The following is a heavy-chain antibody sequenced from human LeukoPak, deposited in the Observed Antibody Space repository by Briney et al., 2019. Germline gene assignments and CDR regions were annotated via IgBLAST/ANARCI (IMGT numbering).Heavy chain of an antibody. CDR3: VKGGQDCSPTTCYYD. CDR2: ISGSSDST. Sequence: GGSLRLSCAASGFTFSAYAMTWVRQAPGKGLEWVSTISGSSDSTYYADSVKGRFTISRDNSKNTGYLHMNSLRAEDTAIYYCVKGGQDCSPTTCYYDWGQGTLVTVSS. J-gene: IGHJ4*02. CDR1: GFTFSAYA. V-gene: IGHV3-23*01. D-gene: IGHD2-2*01.